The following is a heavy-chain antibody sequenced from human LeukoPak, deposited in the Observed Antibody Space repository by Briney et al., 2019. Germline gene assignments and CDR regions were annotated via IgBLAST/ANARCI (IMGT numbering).Heavy chain of an antibody. D-gene: IGHD3-3*01. J-gene: IGHJ4*02. CDR2: IYSGGST. V-gene: IGHV3-53*01. CDR3: ARDGDFWSGYYIY. CDR1: GFTVSSNY. Sequence: GGSLRLSCAASGFTVSSNYMSWVRQAPGKGLEWVPVIYSGGSTYYADSVKGRFTISRDNSKNTLYLQMNSLRAEDTAVYYCARDGDFWSGYYIYWGQGTLVTVSS.